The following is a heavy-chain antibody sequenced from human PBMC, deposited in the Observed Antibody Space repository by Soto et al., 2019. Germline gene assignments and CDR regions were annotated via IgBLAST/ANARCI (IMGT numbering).Heavy chain of an antibody. D-gene: IGHD4-17*01. CDR3: ARGRIGYGDDRIKDPYYYYGMDV. V-gene: IGHV1-8*01. CDR2: MNPNSGNT. CDR1: GYTFTSYD. J-gene: IGHJ6*02. Sequence: QVQLVQSGAEVKKPGASVKVSCKASGYTFTSYDINWVRQATGQGLEWMGWMNPNSGNTGYAQNFQARVTMTRNTSISTADMELSSRRCEDTAVYYCARGRIGYGDDRIKDPYYYYGMDVWGQGATVTVSS.